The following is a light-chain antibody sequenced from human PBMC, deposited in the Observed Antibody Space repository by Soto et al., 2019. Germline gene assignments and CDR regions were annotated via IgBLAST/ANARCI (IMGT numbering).Light chain of an antibody. CDR2: EAS. V-gene: IGKV1-33*01. CDR1: EDINKY. Sequence: DIQMAPLPSSLSASVGDRGTLPCQASEDINKYLTWYQQKPGKAPKLLISEASNLETGVPSRFSGSGSGTDFTFTISSLQPDDIAIYYCQQYEDLPRTFGRGTRLEIK. J-gene: IGKJ5*01. CDR3: QQYEDLPRT.